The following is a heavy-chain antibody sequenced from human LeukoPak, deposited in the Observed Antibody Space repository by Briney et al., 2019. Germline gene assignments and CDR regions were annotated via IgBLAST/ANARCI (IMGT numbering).Heavy chain of an antibody. Sequence: GGSLRLSCAASGFTFSSYGMSWVRQAPGKGLEWVSTLTGSGGRAYYADSVKGRFTISRDNSKNTLFLQMNSLRAEDTAVYYCARDAWRPSYYDDYGGLLNWGQGTLVTVSS. D-gene: IGHD3-22*01. J-gene: IGHJ4*02. V-gene: IGHV3-23*01. CDR1: GFTFSSYG. CDR2: LTGSGGRA. CDR3: ARDAWRPSYYDDYGGLLN.